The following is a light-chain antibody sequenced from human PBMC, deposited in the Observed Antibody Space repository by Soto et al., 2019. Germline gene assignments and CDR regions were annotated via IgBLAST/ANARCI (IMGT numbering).Light chain of an antibody. CDR1: QNIDMY. J-gene: IGKJ1*01. CDR2: GAS. Sequence: DIHMTQSPSSLSASVGDTFTITLRASQNIDMYLNWYQQKPGKAPRVLISGASNLQSGVPSRFSGSGSGTDFTLTISSLQSEDFASYFCQHTFNSPPWTFGQGTK. V-gene: IGKV1-39*01. CDR3: QHTFNSPPWT.